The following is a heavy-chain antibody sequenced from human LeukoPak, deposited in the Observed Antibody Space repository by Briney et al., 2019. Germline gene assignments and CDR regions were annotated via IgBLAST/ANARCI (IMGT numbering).Heavy chain of an antibody. CDR1: GFTVSSNY. CDR3: ARSPIAAAGNLDY. J-gene: IGHJ4*02. CDR2: IYSGGST. Sequence: GGSLRLSCAASGFTVSSNYMSWVRQAPGKGLEWVSVIYSGGSTYYADSVKGRFTISRDNSKNTLYLQMNSLRAEDTAMYYCARSPIAAAGNLDYWGQGTLVTVSS. V-gene: IGHV3-53*01. D-gene: IGHD6-13*01.